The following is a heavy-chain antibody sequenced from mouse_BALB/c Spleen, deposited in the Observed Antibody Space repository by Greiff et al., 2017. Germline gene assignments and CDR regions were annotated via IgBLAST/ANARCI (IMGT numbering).Heavy chain of an antibody. D-gene: IGHD1-1*01. Sequence: EVQLVESGGGLVKPGGSLKISCAASGFTFSDYYMYWVSQTPEKRLEWVATISDGGSYTYYTDSVKGRFTISRDNAKNNLYLQMSSLKSEDTAMYYCARAHYYGSSDARYFDVWGAGTTVTVSS. CDR1: GFTFSDYY. CDR3: ARAHYYGSSDARYFDV. J-gene: IGHJ1*01. V-gene: IGHV5-4*02. CDR2: ISDGGSYT.